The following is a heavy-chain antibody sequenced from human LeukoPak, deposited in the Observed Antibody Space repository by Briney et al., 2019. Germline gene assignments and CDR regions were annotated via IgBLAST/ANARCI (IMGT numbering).Heavy chain of an antibody. CDR1: GFTFGSYG. D-gene: IGHD6-6*01. CDR2: IRYDGGNK. V-gene: IGHV3-30*02. Sequence: QPGGSLRLSCAASGFTFGSYGMHWVRQAPGKGLEWVAFIRYDGGNKYYADSVKGRFTISRDNSKNTLYLQMNSLRAEDTAVYYCAKVLSSSSGDYWGQGTLVTVSS. CDR3: AKVLSSSSGDY. J-gene: IGHJ4*02.